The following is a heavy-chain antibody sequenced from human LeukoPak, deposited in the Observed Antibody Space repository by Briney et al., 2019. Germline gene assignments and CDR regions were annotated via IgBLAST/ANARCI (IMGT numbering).Heavy chain of an antibody. CDR3: ARHRTWYNWNYFDY. V-gene: IGHV4-30-2*01. J-gene: IGHJ4*02. CDR1: GGSISSGGYY. CDR2: IYHSGST. Sequence: PSETLSLTCTVSGGSISSGGYYWSWIRQPPGKGLEWIGYIYHSGSTYYNPSLKSRVTISVDTSKNQFSLKLNSVTAADTAVYYCARHRTWYNWNYFDYWGQGTLVTVSS. D-gene: IGHD1-20*01.